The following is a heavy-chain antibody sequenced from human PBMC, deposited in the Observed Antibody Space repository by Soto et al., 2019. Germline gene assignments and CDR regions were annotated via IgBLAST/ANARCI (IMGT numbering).Heavy chain of an antibody. D-gene: IGHD6-19*01. V-gene: IGHV4-39*02. CDR3: VSINAGGWDYFDY. J-gene: IGHJ4*02. CDR2: VYYSGSS. Sequence: PSETLSLTCAVSGGSIDNSTYYWGWIRQPPGKGLEWIGSVYYSGSSYYSPSLKSRVTMSVDSSKNHFSLILDSVTAADTAVYYCVSINAGGWDYFDYWGQGILVT. CDR1: GGSIDNSTYY.